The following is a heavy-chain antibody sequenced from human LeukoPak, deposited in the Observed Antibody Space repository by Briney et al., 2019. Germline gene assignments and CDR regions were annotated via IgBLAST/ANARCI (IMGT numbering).Heavy chain of an antibody. CDR1: GVSVSSSY. CDR3: ARESVGSYAIDY. D-gene: IGHD3-9*01. J-gene: IGHJ4*02. Sequence: GGSLRLSCAASGVSVSSSYMSCGREAPGEGLEWVSVIYSAGPTPYADSAKGRFTISRDKSENTLHLQMNSLRAEDTAIYYCARESVGSYAIDYWGQGTLVTVSS. CDR2: IYSAGPT. V-gene: IGHV3-53*01.